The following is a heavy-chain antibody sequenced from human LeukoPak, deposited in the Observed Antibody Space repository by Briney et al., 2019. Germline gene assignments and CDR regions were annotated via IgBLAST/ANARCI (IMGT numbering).Heavy chain of an antibody. V-gene: IGHV3-30*03. CDR3: ARDPPRGTPGYMDV. J-gene: IGHJ6*03. Sequence: PGRSLRLSCAASGFTFSSYGMHWVRQAPGKGLEWVAVISYDGSNKYYADSVKGRFTISRDNSKNTLYLQMNSLRAEDTAVYYCARDPPRGTPGYMDVWGRGTTVTVSS. D-gene: IGHD1-1*01. CDR2: ISYDGSNK. CDR1: GFTFSSYG.